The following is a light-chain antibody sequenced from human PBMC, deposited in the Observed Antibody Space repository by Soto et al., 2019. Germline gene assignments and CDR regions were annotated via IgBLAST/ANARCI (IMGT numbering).Light chain of an antibody. CDR2: DND. J-gene: IGLJ2*01. CDR1: SSNIGNNY. V-gene: IGLV1-51*01. Sequence: QSVLTQPPSVSAAPGQKVTISCYGSSSNIGNNYVSWYQQLPGTAPKLLIYDNDKRPSGIPDRFSGSKSGTSATLGITGLQTGDEADYYCGAWDGSLSAGVFGGGTKVTVL. CDR3: GAWDGSLSAGV.